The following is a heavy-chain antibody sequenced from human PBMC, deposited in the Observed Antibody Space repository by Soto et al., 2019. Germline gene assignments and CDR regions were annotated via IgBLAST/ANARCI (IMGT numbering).Heavy chain of an antibody. J-gene: IGHJ5*02. CDR3: ARGDSSRPHWFDP. CDR2: INPSGGST. Sequence: ASVKVSCKASGYTFTSYYMHWVRQAPGQGLEWMGIINPSGGSTSYAQKFQGRVTITADESTSTAYMELSSLRSEDTAVYYCARGDSSRPHWFDPWGQGTLVTVSS. CDR1: GYTFTSYY. D-gene: IGHD2-21*02. V-gene: IGHV1-46*01.